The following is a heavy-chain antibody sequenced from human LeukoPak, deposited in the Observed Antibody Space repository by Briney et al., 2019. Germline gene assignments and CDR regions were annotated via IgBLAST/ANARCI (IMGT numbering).Heavy chain of an antibody. CDR1: GFTVSSNY. CDR2: IYSGGST. V-gene: IGHV3-66*02. D-gene: IGHD2-15*01. CDR3: ARDRMEVVAATYYYYYMDV. J-gene: IGHJ6*03. Sequence: GSLRLSCAASGFTVSSNYMSWVRQAPGKGLEWVSVIYSGGSTYYADSVKGRFTISRDNSKNTLYLQMNSLRAEDTAVYYCARDRMEVVAATYYYYYMDVWGKGTTVTVSS.